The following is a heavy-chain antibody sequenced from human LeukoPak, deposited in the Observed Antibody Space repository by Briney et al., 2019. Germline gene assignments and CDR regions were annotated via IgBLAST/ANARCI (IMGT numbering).Heavy chain of an antibody. Sequence: PGGSLRLSCAASGFTFSSYAMSWVRQAPGKGLEWVSAISGSGGSTYYVDSVKGRFTISRDNSKNTLYLQMNSLRAEDTAVYYCAKSHGWFDDYYYMDVWGKGTTVTVSS. CDR1: GFTFSSYA. J-gene: IGHJ6*03. CDR2: ISGSGGST. CDR3: AKSHGWFDDYYYMDV. V-gene: IGHV3-23*01. D-gene: IGHD2-15*01.